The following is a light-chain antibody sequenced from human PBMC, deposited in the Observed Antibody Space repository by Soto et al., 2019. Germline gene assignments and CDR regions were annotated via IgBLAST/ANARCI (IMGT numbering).Light chain of an antibody. J-gene: IGKJ5*01. CDR1: QSISFY. CDR3: QQYNTYST. CDR2: AAS. Sequence: DIQMTQSPSSLSASVGDRVTITCRASQSISFYLNWYQQKPGNAPKVLIYAASTLRSGVPSRFSGGGSGTEFTLTISSLQPDDFATYYCQQYNTYSTFGQGTRLEIK. V-gene: IGKV1-39*01.